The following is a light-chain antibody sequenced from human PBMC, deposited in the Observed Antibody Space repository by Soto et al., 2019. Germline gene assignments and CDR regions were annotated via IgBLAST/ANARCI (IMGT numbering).Light chain of an antibody. Sequence: EIVLTQSPGTLSLSPGERATLSFGAIQSVSSSYLAWYQQKPGQAPRLLIYGASSRATGIPDRFSGSGSGTDFTLTISRLEPEDFAVYYCQQYGSSPPLTFGGGTKVDIK. CDR1: QSVSSSY. J-gene: IGKJ4*01. CDR3: QQYGSSPPLT. CDR2: GAS. V-gene: IGKV3-20*01.